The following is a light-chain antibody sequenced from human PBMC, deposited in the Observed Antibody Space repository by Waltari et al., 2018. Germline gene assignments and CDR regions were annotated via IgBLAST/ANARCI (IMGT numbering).Light chain of an antibody. J-gene: IGKJ1*01. Sequence: AIQMTQSPSSLSASVGDRVTITCRASPGIRNDLGWYQQRPGKAPKLLIYGSSTLQSGVPSRFSGSGFGTDFTLTINSLQPEDFATYYCLQDYSYPWTFGQGTKVEIK. CDR1: PGIRND. CDR2: GSS. V-gene: IGKV1-6*01. CDR3: LQDYSYPWT.